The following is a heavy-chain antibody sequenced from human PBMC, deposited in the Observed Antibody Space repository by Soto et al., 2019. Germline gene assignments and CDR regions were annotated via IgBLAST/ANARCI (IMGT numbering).Heavy chain of an antibody. CDR2: VIPMFGTP. CDR3: AIMYRSGWGGDLGY. CDR1: GGTFSNYA. J-gene: IGHJ4*02. D-gene: IGHD6-19*01. V-gene: IGHV1-69*12. Sequence: QVQLVQSGAEVKKPGSSVKVSCKASGGTFSNYAITWVRQAPGQGLEWMGGVIPMFGTPNYAQKFQDRVTINVDESKNTYMALSSLRSEDTAVYYCAIMYRSGWGGDLGYWGQGTLVTVSS.